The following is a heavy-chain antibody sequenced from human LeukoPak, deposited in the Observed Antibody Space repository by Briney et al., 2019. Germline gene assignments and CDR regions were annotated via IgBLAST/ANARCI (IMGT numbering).Heavy chain of an antibody. D-gene: IGHD2-21*01. CDR3: ARRCGAESYYDY. CDR1: GYTFTNSH. CDR2: INPSGDST. V-gene: IGHV1-46*01. Sequence: GASVKVSCKASGYTFTNSHMHWVRQAPGQGLEWMAIINPSGDSTTYAQNFQGRVAVTRDTSTSTVYMELSSLRAEDTAVYYCARRCGAESYYDYWGQGTLVTVSS. J-gene: IGHJ4*02.